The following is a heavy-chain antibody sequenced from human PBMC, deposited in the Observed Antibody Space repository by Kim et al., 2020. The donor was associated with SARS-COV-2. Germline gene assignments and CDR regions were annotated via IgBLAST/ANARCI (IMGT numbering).Heavy chain of an antibody. D-gene: IGHD1-1*01. J-gene: IGHJ4*02. CDR1: GFSLSTSGVG. CDR3: AHRRAGWNGPYFDY. V-gene: IGHV2-5*02. CDR2: IYWDDDE. Sequence: SGPTLVNPTQTLTLTCTFSGFSLSTSGVGVGWIRQPPGKALEWLALIYWDDDERYSPSLKSRLTITKDTSKNQVVLTMTNMDPVDTATYYCAHRRAGWNGPYFDYWGQGTLVTVSS.